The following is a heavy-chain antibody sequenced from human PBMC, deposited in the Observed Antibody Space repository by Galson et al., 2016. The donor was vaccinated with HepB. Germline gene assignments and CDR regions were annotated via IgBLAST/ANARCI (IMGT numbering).Heavy chain of an antibody. J-gene: IGHJ4*02. V-gene: IGHV3-53*01. CDR3: ARWPYY. Sequence: SLRLSCAASGFTVSNNYLNWVRQAPGKGLEWVSLIYSSGSTYYADPGKGRFTIYRDTSLNTLFLQMNNLRVEDTAVYYGARWPYYWGQGTLVTVSS. CDR2: IYSSGST. CDR1: GFTVSNNY.